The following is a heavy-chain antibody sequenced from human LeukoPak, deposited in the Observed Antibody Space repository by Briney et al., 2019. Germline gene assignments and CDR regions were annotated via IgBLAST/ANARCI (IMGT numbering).Heavy chain of an antibody. V-gene: IGHV4-59*08. D-gene: IGHD2-15*01. J-gene: IGHJ4*02. Sequence: SETLSLTCTVSGGSISPFYWSWIRQPPGKGLEWIAYIYYSGSTAYNPSLKSRVAISVDTSNNQVSLKLSSVTAADTAVYYCARHGYCSGGSCYWDYWGQGTLVTVSP. CDR2: IYYSGST. CDR1: GGSISPFY. CDR3: ARHGYCSGGSCYWDY.